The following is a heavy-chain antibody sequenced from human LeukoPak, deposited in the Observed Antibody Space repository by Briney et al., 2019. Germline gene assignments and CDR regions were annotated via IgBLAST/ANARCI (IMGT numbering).Heavy chain of an antibody. CDR1: GFTFSNFW. CDR2: IKQDGSQK. Sequence: PGGSLRLSCAASGFTFSNFWMTWVRQAPGKGLEWVAIIKQDGSQKHYVDSVKGRFTISRDNARNSLYLQMNSLRAEDTAVYWAVAGTTYWGQGTLVTVSS. V-gene: IGHV3-7*05. CDR3: VAGTTY. D-gene: IGHD6-19*01. J-gene: IGHJ4*02.